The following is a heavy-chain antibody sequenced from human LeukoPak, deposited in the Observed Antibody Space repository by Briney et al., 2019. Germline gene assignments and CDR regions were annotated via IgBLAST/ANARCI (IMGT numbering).Heavy chain of an antibody. J-gene: IGHJ4*02. CDR1: GFTFSSYG. V-gene: IGHV3-33*01. CDR3: ARNDHSYGYLVDY. D-gene: IGHD5-18*01. Sequence: GGSLRLSCAASGFTFSSYGMHWVRQAPGKGLEWVAVIWYDGSNKYYADSVKGRFTISRDNSKNTLYLQMNSLRAEDTAVYYCARNDHSYGYLVDYWGQGTLVTVSS. CDR2: IWYDGSNK.